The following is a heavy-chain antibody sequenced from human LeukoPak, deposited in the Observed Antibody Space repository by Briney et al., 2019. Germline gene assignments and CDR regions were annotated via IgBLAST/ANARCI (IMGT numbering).Heavy chain of an antibody. CDR2: IYYSGST. CDR1: GGSISSSSYY. CDR3: ASKQRKAYYYDSSGYYS. Sequence: SETLSLTCTVSGGSISSSSYYWGWIRQPPGKGLEWIGSIYYSGSTYYNPSLKSRVTISVDTSKNQFSLKLSSVTAADTAVYYCASKQRKAYYYDSSGYYSWGQGTLVTVSS. D-gene: IGHD3-22*01. J-gene: IGHJ4*02. V-gene: IGHV4-39*01.